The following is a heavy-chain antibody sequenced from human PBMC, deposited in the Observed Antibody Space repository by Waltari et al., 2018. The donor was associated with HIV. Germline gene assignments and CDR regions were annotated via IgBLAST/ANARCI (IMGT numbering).Heavy chain of an antibody. V-gene: IGHV3-23*01. CDR2: SSGRGGNK. CDR1: GFTFNKFA. D-gene: IGHD4-17*01. CDR3: AKTVPTVTSIFEGFDV. J-gene: IGHJ3*01. Sequence: QLLESGGGLVQPGGSLRLSCVASGFTFNKFAMNWVRQAPGQGLRWLASSSGRGGNKYYADSVKGRISISRENSKNTVYLQINSLRVDDTAIYYCAKTVPTVTSIFEGFDVWGQGAMVTVSS.